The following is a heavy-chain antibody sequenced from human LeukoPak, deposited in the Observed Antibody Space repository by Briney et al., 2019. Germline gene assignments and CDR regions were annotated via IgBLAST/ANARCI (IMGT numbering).Heavy chain of an antibody. D-gene: IGHD3-3*01. CDR3: ARRRYYDFWSGYYYWYYYYGMDV. CDR2: MNPNSGNT. CDR1: GYTFTSYD. V-gene: IGHV1-8*01. Sequence: ASVKVSCKASGYTFTSYDINWVRQATGQGLDWMGWMNPNSGNTSYAHKFQGRGTMTRNTSISTAYMELSSLRSEDTAVYYCARRRYYDFWSGYYYWYYYYGMDVWGQGTTVTVSS. J-gene: IGHJ6*02.